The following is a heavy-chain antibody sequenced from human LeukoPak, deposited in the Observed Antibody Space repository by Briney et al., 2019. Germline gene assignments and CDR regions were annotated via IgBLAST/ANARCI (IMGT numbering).Heavy chain of an antibody. CDR2: INAGHGNT. Sequence: GASVKVSCKASGYTFTNYAMHWVRQAPGQRLEWMGWINAGHGNTKYSQEFQGRVTITRDTSASTAYMELSSLRSEDTAVYYCARVVRYSSSPLTDLFPYSFDYWGQGTLVTVSS. CDR3: ARVVRYSSSPLTDLFPYSFDY. J-gene: IGHJ4*02. D-gene: IGHD6-13*01. CDR1: GYTFTNYA. V-gene: IGHV1-3*03.